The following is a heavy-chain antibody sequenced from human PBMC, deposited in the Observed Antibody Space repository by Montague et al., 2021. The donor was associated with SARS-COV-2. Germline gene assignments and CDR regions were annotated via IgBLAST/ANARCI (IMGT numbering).Heavy chain of an antibody. V-gene: IGHV4-30-4*08. D-gene: IGHD3-10*02. CDR3: GRDSWGDGYVVTGAFDV. CDR2: IDNRGNT. Sequence: TLSLTCTVSSASGDSISSDEYYWGWIRQLPGKGLERFGYIDNRGNTYYSPSPRSRVTTSLDTSKNLFSLILTSVTAADTAMYYCGRDSWGDGYVVTGAFDVWGHGTMVIVSS. J-gene: IGHJ3*01. CDR1: SASGDSISSDEYY.